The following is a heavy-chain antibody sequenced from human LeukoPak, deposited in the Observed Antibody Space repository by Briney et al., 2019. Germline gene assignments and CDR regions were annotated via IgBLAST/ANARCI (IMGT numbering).Heavy chain of an antibody. D-gene: IGHD1-26*01. CDR1: GFTFNSYW. J-gene: IGHJ4*02. CDR3: AKDTHNSLGATYPDY. Sequence: PGGSLRLSCAASGFTFNSYWMHWVRQAPGKGLVWVSLFKTDGSTTRYADSVKGRFTISRDNSKNTLYLQMNSLRGDDTAVYYCAKDTHNSLGATYPDYWGQGTLVTVSS. CDR2: FKTDGSTT. V-gene: IGHV3-74*01.